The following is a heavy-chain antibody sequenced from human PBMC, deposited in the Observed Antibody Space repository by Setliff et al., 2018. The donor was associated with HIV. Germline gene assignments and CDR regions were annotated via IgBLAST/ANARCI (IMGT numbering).Heavy chain of an antibody. CDR1: GGSISNSRYY. CDR2: IYYSGST. D-gene: IGHD3-22*01. Sequence: LPETLSLTCTVSGGSISNSRYYWSWIRQPPGKGLEWIGSIYYSGSTYYNPSLKSRVTISVDTSKNRFSLKLSSVTAADAAVYYCASRVYYYDSSGYLREEGFDPWGQGTLVTVSS. CDR3: ASRVYYYDSSGYLREEGFDP. V-gene: IGHV4-39*01. J-gene: IGHJ5*02.